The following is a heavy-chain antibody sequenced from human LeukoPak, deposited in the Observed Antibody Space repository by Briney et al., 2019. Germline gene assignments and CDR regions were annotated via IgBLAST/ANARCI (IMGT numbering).Heavy chain of an antibody. V-gene: IGHV4-38-2*02. Sequence: PSETLSLACTVSGYSISSGYYWAWIRQPPGKGLEWIGSIYHSGSTNYNPSLKSRVTISVDTSKNQFSLKLSSVTAADTAVYYCAAYYDILTGYSPGFDYWGQGTLVTVSS. D-gene: IGHD3-9*01. CDR1: GYSISSGYY. CDR2: IYHSGST. CDR3: AAYYDILTGYSPGFDY. J-gene: IGHJ4*02.